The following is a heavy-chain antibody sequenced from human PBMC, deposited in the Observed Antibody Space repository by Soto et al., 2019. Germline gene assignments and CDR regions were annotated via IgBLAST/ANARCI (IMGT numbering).Heavy chain of an antibody. V-gene: IGHV3-30-3*01. J-gene: IGHJ4*02. Sequence: QVQLVESGGGVVQPGRSLRLSCAASGFTFSSYAMHWVRQAPGKGLEWVAVISYDGSNKYYADSVKGRFTISRDNSKNTLYLQMNSLRAEDTAVYYCARDQGGGSCYWGQGTLVTVSS. CDR3: ARDQGGGSCY. CDR1: GFTFSSYA. CDR2: ISYDGSNK. D-gene: IGHD2-15*01.